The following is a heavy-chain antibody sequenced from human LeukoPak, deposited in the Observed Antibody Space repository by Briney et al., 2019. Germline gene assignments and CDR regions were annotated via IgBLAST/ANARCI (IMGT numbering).Heavy chain of an antibody. D-gene: IGHD2-2*01. J-gene: IGHJ5*02. V-gene: IGHV4-39*07. Sequence: SETLSLTCTVSGGSISSGSYYWSWIRQPPGKGLEWIGEINHSGSTNYNPSLKSRVTISVDTSKNQFSLKLSSVTAADTAVYYCARRKRPIVVVPAAPFDPWGQGTLVTVSS. CDR2: INHSGST. CDR1: GGSISSGSYY. CDR3: ARRKRPIVVVPAAPFDP.